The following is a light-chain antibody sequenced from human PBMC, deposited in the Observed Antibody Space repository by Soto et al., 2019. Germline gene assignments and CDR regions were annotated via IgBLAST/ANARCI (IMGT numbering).Light chain of an antibody. J-gene: IGLJ1*01. Sequence: QSALTQPRSVSGSPGQSVTISCTGTSSDVGGYNYVSWYRQHPGKAPKLMIYDVSKRPSGVPDRFSGSKSGNTASLTISGLQAEDEADYYCCSYAGSYTSGVFGTGTKLTVL. CDR2: DVS. V-gene: IGLV2-11*01. CDR3: CSYAGSYTSGV. CDR1: SSDVGGYNY.